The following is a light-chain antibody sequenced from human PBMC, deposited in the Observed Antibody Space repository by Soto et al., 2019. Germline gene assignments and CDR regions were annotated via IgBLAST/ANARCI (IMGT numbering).Light chain of an antibody. J-gene: IGLJ1*01. V-gene: IGLV2-23*01. CDR1: SGDVGSYNL. CDR2: EGG. CDR3: CSYAGTSTSV. Sequence: QSALTQPASVSGSPGQSITISCTGTSGDVGSYNLVSWYQQHPGKAPKLMIYEGGKRPSGVSNRFSGSKSGNTASLTISGLQAEDEADYYCCSYAGTSTSVFGTGTKLTVL.